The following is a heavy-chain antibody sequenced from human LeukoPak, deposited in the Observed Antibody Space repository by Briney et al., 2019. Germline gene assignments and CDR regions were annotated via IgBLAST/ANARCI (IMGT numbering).Heavy chain of an antibody. CDR3: ARDASRRRAAAGPELFDY. CDR1: GYTFTGYY. Sequence: ASVKVSCEASGYTFTGYYMHWGRHAPGQGLERVWWIYPNSGGTNYEQKFQGRVTMTRDTSISTAYMELSRLRSDDTDVYYCARDASRRRAAAGPELFDYWGQGTLVTVSS. V-gene: IGHV1-2*02. CDR2: IYPNSGGT. J-gene: IGHJ4*02. D-gene: IGHD6-13*01.